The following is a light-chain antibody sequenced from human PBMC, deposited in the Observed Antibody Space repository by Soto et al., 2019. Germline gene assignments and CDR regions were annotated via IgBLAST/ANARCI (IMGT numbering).Light chain of an antibody. V-gene: IGKV3-20*01. CDR2: GAS. Sequence: EIVLTQSPGTLSLSPGERATLFCRASQSVSSSYLAWYQQKPGQAPRLLIYGASSRATGIPDRFSGSGSGTDFTLTISRLEPEEFAVYYCQQYGSSPPTFGQGTKVDIK. J-gene: IGKJ1*01. CDR1: QSVSSSY. CDR3: QQYGSSPPT.